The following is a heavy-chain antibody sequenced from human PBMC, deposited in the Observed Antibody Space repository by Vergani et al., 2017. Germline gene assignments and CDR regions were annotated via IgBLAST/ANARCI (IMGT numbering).Heavy chain of an antibody. Sequence: VQLVESGGGVVQPGRSLRLSCAASGFTFSSYWMHWVRQAPGKGLVWVSRINSDGSSTSYADSVKGRFTISRDNAKNTLYLQMNSLRAEDTAVYYCARDGRLVNWFDPWGQGTLVTVSS. CDR3: ARDGRLVNWFDP. V-gene: IGHV3-74*01. CDR2: INSDGSST. D-gene: IGHD3-16*01. CDR1: GFTFSSYW. J-gene: IGHJ5*02.